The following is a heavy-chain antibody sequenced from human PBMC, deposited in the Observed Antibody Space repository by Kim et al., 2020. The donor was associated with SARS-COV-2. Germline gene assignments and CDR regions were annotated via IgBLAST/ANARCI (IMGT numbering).Heavy chain of an antibody. Sequence: SETLSLTCTVSGGSISSSSYYWGWIRQPPGKGLEWIGSIYYSGSTYYNPSLKSRVTISVDTSKNQFSLKLSSVTAADTAVYYCARHGARDYYGSGGFDYWGQGTLVTVSS. CDR2: IYYSGST. V-gene: IGHV4-39*01. CDR1: GGSISSSSYY. D-gene: IGHD3-10*01. J-gene: IGHJ4*02. CDR3: ARHGARDYYGSGGFDY.